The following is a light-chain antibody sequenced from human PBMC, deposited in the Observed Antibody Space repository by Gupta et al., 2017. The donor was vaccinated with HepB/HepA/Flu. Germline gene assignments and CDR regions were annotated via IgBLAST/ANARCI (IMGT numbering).Light chain of an antibody. V-gene: IGKV2-28*01. Sequence: DIAVTPSPLSLAVTPGEPASHPFRSSQTLFHGDGYHYLNWYLQKPGKSPHLLIYLATSRASGVPDRFNGSGSGTRFTLKITSVEAEDVGLYFCMQSLDTPYSFGRGTNLEIK. CDR2: LAT. CDR3: MQSLDTPYS. J-gene: IGKJ2*01. CDR1: QTLFHGDGYHY.